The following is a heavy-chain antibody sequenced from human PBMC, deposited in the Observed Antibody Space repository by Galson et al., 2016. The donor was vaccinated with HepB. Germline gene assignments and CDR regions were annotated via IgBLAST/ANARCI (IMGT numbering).Heavy chain of an antibody. CDR3: AKVWQFES. V-gene: IGHV3-23*01. Sequence: SLRLSCAASGLTFSSYFMIWVRQAPGKGLEWVSVISGTGDSAYYADSVKGRFTTSRDKFKSTLFLQMNSLRSDYTAVYYCAKVWQFESWGQGTLVTVPS. D-gene: IGHD2-21*01. CDR2: ISGTGDSA. CDR1: GLTFSSYF. J-gene: IGHJ4*02.